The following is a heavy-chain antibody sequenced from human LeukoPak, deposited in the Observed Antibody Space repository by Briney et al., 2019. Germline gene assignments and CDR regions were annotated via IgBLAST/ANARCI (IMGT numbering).Heavy chain of an antibody. V-gene: IGHV4-34*01. CDR1: GGSFSAYH. CDR3: ARDAVDSSGYYYEYLDY. D-gene: IGHD3-22*01. CDR2: VNHSGST. J-gene: IGHJ4*02. Sequence: SETLSHTCAVYGGSFSAYHWSWIRQPPGKGLEWIGEVNHSGSTTYVPSLKSRVTLSVDTSKNQISLKLTSVTAADTAVYYCARDAVDSSGYYYEYLDYWDQGTLVTVSS.